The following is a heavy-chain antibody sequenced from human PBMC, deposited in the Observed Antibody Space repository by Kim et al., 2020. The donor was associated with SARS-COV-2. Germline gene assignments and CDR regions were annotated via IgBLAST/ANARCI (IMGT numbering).Heavy chain of an antibody. CDR2: INHSGST. CDR3: ARGPMLHWVYDILTGYYTPKPSLDY. Sequence: SETLSLTCAVYGGSFSGYYWSWIRQPPGKGLEWIGEINHSGSTNYNPSLKSRVTISVDTSKNQFSLKLSSVTAADTAVYYCARGPMLHWVYDILTGYYTPKPSLDYWGQGTLVTVSS. J-gene: IGHJ4*02. V-gene: IGHV4-34*01. CDR1: GGSFSGYY. D-gene: IGHD3-9*01.